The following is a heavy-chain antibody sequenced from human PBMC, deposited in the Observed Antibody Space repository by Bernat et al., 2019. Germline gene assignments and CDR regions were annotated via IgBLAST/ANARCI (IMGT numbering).Heavy chain of an antibody. J-gene: IGHJ6*02. CDR1: GFTFSSYE. CDR2: ISSSGSTI. D-gene: IGHD1-26*01. Sequence: ELQPVESGGGLVQPGGSLRLSCAASGFTFSSYEMNWVRQAPGKGLEWVSYISSSGSTIYYADSVKGRFTISRDNAKNSLYLQMNSLRAEDTAVYYCARDYEWELTISGGMDVWGQGTTVTVSS. V-gene: IGHV3-48*03. CDR3: ARDYEWELTISGGMDV.